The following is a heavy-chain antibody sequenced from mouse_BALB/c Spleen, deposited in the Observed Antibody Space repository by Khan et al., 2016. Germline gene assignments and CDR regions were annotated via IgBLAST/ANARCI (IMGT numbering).Heavy chain of an antibody. CDR3: ARGNYVPGSLDY. CDR2: INPDTITI. Sequence: EVKLLESGGGLVQPGGSLKLSCAASGFDFSRYWMSWVRQAPGKGLEWIGEINPDTITIDYTPSLKDKFIISRDNAKNTLYLQMSKVRSEDTALYYCARGNYVPGSLDYWGQVTTLTVSS. D-gene: IGHD2-1*01. CDR1: GFDFSRYW. V-gene: IGHV4-1*02. J-gene: IGHJ2*01.